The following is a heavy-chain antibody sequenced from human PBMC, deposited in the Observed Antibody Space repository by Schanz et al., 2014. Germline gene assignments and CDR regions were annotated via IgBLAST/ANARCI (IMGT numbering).Heavy chain of an antibody. D-gene: IGHD1-26*01. CDR2: IDRDGGHT. CDR3: AKDSRGSSFDMDV. J-gene: IGHJ6*02. V-gene: IGHV3-43*01. Sequence: EVQEEEKGGVVAQPGGSLRLSCAASGFSFDDYTMHWARQAPGKGLEWVSLIDRDGGHTYYADSVKGRFTISRDNSKTSLYLQMNSLRTEDTALYYCAKDSRGSSFDMDVWGQGTTVTVSS. CDR1: GFSFDDYT.